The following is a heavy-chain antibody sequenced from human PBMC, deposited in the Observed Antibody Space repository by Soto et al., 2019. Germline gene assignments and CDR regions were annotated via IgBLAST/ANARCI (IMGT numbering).Heavy chain of an antibody. D-gene: IGHD5-12*01. CDR3: ARKGVATTVFDY. CDR2: IYYSGST. J-gene: IGHJ4*02. CDR1: GYSISSGYY. Sequence: PSETLSLTCAVSGYSISSGYYWGWIRQPPGKRLEWIGSIYYSGSTYYNSSLESRVTISVDTSKNHFSLKLSSVTAADTAVYYCARKGVATTVFDYWGQGTLVTVSS. V-gene: IGHV4-38-2*01.